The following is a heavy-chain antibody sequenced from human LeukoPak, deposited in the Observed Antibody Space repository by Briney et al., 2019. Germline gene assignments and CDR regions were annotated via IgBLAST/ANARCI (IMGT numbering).Heavy chain of an antibody. CDR3: ARVIRIGYYYYGMDV. V-gene: IGHV3-7*01. CDR2: IEQDGSEK. CDR1: GFTFSSYW. J-gene: IGHJ6*02. Sequence: PGGSLRLSCAASGFTFSSYWMSWVRQAPGKGLEWVANIEQDGSEKYYVDSVKGRFTISRDNAKNSLFLQMNSLRAEDTAVYYCARVIRIGYYYYGMDVWGQGTTVTVSS. D-gene: IGHD3-16*01.